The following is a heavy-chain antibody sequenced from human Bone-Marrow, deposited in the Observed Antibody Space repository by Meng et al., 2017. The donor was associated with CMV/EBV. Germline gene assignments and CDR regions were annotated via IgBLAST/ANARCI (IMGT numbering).Heavy chain of an antibody. CDR1: GFTVSSNY. J-gene: IGHJ6*02. Sequence: GGSLRLSCAASGFTVSSNYMSWVRQAPGKGLEWVGRIKSKADDGTTDYAAPVKGRFTISRDDSKNTLYLQMNSLRAEDTAVYYCARDLMDIVVVVAPPEYYYYGMDVWGQGNTVTVSS. CDR3: ARDLMDIVVVVAPPEYYYYGMDV. D-gene: IGHD2-15*01. V-gene: IGHV3-15*01. CDR2: IKSKADDGTT.